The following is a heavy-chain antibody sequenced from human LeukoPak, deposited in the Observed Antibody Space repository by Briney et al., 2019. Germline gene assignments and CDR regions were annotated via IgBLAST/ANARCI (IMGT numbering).Heavy chain of an antibody. V-gene: IGHV3-21*01. D-gene: IGHD3-3*01. Sequence: GGSLRLSCAASGFTFSSYSMNWVRQAPGKGLEWVSSISSSSSYIYYADSVKGRFTISRDNAKNSLYLQMNSLRAEDTAVYYCARGRVVRGSYFDYWGQGTLVTVSS. CDR3: ARGRVVRGSYFDY. J-gene: IGHJ4*02. CDR1: GFTFSSYS. CDR2: ISSSSSYI.